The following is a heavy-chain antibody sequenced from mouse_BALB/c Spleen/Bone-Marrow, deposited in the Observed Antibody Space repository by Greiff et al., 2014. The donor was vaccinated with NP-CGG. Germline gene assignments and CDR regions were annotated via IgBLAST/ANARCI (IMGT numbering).Heavy chain of an antibody. CDR3: AKHTLRYYAMDY. CDR2: IWGGGST. CDR1: GFSLTDYG. Sequence: QVQLKQSGPGLVAPSQSLSITCTVSGFSLTDYGVSWIRQPPGKGLEWLGVIWGGGSTYYNSSLKSRLSISKDNSKSQVFLKMNNLLTDDTAMYYCAKHTLRYYAMDYWGQGTSVTVSS. V-gene: IGHV2-6-5*01. D-gene: IGHD1-1*01. J-gene: IGHJ4*01.